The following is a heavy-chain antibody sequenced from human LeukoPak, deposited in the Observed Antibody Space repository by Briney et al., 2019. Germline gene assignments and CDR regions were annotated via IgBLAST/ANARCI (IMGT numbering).Heavy chain of an antibody. D-gene: IGHD3-10*01. CDR1: GGSISSGSYY. CDR2: VYTSGST. Sequence: KPSETLSLTCTVSGGSISSGSYYWSWIRQPAGRGLEWIGHVYTSGSTNYNPSLKSRVTISVDTSKNQFSLKLSYVTAADTAVYYCARGAYFYGSGINWFDPWGQGTLVTVSS. J-gene: IGHJ5*02. CDR3: ARGAYFYGSGINWFDP. V-gene: IGHV4-61*09.